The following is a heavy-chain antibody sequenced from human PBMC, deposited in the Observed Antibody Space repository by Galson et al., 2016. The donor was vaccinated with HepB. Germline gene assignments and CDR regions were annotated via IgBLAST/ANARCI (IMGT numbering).Heavy chain of an antibody. V-gene: IGHV3-11*01. Sequence: SLRLSCAASGFTFSDYYMSWIRQAPGKGLEWVSYISSSGSTIYYADSVKGRFTISRDNAKNSLYLQTNSLRDEDTAVYYCARDARASVYLYCYGMDVWGQGTTVTVSS. CDR3: ARDARASVYLYCYGMDV. J-gene: IGHJ6*02. CDR1: GFTFSDYY. CDR2: ISSSGSTI. D-gene: IGHD3-10*01.